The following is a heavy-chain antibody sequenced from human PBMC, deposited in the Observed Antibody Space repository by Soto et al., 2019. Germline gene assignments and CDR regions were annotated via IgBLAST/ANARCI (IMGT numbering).Heavy chain of an antibody. CDR3: ARGVAKERQKLDQYYYYYYGMAV. J-gene: IGHJ6*02. D-gene: IGHD6-13*01. V-gene: IGHV5-51*01. CDR2: IYPGDSDT. CDR1: GYSFTSYW. Sequence: PGESLKISCKGSGYSFTSYWIGWVRQMPGKGLEWMGIIYPGDSDTRYSPSFQGQVTISADKSISTAYLQWSSLKASDTAMYYCARGVAKERQKLDQYYYYYYGMAVWRQGTTVTVSS.